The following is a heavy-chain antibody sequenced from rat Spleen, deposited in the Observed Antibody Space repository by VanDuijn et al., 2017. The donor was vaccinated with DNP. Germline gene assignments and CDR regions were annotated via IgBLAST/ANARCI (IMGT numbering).Heavy chain of an antibody. V-gene: IGHV2-30*01. J-gene: IGHJ1*01. D-gene: IGHD1-1*01. Sequence: QVQLKESGPGLVQPSQTLSLTCTVSGFSLTSYNVHWVRQPTGKGLEWMGIIWTGGNTDYNSALKSRLSISRDTSKSQVFLKMNSLQTEDIATYYCARGDYSGYWYFDLWGPGTMVTVSS. CDR1: GFSLTSYN. CDR2: IWTGGNT. CDR3: ARGDYSGYWYFDL.